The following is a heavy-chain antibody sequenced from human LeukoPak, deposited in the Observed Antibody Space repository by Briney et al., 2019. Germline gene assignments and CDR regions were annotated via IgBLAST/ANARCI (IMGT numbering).Heavy chain of an antibody. D-gene: IGHD2-2*01. CDR3: ARERCSSTSCYFVFGYYYYYMDV. V-gene: IGHV4-34*01. CDR1: GGSFSGYY. J-gene: IGHJ6*03. Sequence: SETLSLTCAVYGGSFSGYYWSWIRQPPGKGLEWIGGINHSGSTNYNPSLKSRVTISVDTSKNLFSLKLSSVTAADTAVYYCARERCSSTSCYFVFGYYYYYMDVWGKGTTVTVSS. CDR2: INHSGST.